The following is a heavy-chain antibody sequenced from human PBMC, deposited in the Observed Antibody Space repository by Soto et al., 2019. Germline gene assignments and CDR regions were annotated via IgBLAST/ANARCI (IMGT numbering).Heavy chain of an antibody. D-gene: IGHD3-22*01. CDR1: GFAFSTYA. J-gene: IGHJ4*02. Sequence: PGGSLRLSCAASGFAFSTYAMNWVRQAPGKGLEWVSSISSSSSYIYYADSVKGRSTISRDNAKNSLYLQMNSLRAEDTAVYYCARAPPSYYYDSSGYSDYWGQGTLVTVSS. CDR2: ISSSSSYI. CDR3: ARAPPSYYYDSSGYSDY. V-gene: IGHV3-21*01.